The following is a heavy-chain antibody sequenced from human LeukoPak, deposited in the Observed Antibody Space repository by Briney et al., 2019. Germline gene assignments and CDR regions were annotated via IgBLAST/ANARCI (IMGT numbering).Heavy chain of an antibody. D-gene: IGHD3-10*01. CDR3: ARDPEGVTPLDY. CDR1: GYIFTSYG. Sequence: ASVKVSCEASGYIFTSYGFAWVRQAPGQGLEWMGWISALNGSTNYAQKFQGRVTMTTDTSTSTAYMELRSLTSDDTAMYYCARDPEGVTPLDYWGQGTLVTVSS. CDR2: ISALNGST. J-gene: IGHJ4*02. V-gene: IGHV1-18*01.